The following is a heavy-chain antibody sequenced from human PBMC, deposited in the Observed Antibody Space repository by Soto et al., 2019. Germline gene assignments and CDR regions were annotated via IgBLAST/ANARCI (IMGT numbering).Heavy chain of an antibody. Sequence: GGSLRLSCATSDFTFRNSWINWVRQAPGKGLEWVANIKPDGGATNYVDSVKGRFTISRDNVRNSASLQMNSLRVEDTAVSFCFGGNGGPQWGQGTLVTVSS. CDR1: DFTFRNSW. CDR3: FGGNGGPQ. CDR2: IKPDGGAT. V-gene: IGHV3-7*03. D-gene: IGHD3-16*01. J-gene: IGHJ4*02.